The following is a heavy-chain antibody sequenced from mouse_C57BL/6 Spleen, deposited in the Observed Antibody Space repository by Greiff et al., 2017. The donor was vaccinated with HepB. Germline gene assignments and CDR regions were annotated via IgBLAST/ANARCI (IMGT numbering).Heavy chain of an antibody. V-gene: IGHV2-9-1*01. J-gene: IGHJ1*03. CDR1: GFSLTSYA. CDR3: ARNWRSTTVVGGYFDV. CDR2: IWTGGGT. D-gene: IGHD1-1*01. Sequence: VKLMESGPGLVAPSQSLSITCTVSGFSLTSYAISWVRQPPGKGLEWLGVIWTGGGTNYNSALKSRLSISKDNSKSQVFLKMNSLQTDDTARYYCARNWRSTTVVGGYFDVWGTGTTVTVSS.